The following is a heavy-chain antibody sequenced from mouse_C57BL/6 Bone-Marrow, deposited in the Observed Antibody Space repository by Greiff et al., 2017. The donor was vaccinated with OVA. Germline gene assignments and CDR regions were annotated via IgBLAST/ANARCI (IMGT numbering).Heavy chain of an antibody. Sequence: QVQLQQPGAELVKPGASVKLSCKASGYTFTSYWMHWVKQRPGQGLEWIGMIHPNSGSTNYNEKFKSKATLTVDKSSSTAYMQLSSLTSEDSAVYYCARSRICYDYDVWFAYWGQGTLVTVSA. CDR1: GYTFTSYW. V-gene: IGHV1-64*01. CDR3: ARSRICYDYDVWFAY. D-gene: IGHD2-4*01. CDR2: IHPNSGST. J-gene: IGHJ3*01.